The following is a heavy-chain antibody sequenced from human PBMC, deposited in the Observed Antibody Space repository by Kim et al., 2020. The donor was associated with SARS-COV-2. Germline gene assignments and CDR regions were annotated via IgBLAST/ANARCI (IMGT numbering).Heavy chain of an antibody. CDR2: VSSSSSYT. CDR1: GVTISGYY. V-gene: IGHV3-11*03. CDR3: SGESLY. Sequence: GGSLRLSCAASGVTISGYYMRWIRQAAGKGLEWGSYVSSSSSYTNYADAAKGGFTTSSDNTNNYLYLQKNSLRAADTAADYYSGESLYCGRGALVTGS. J-gene: IGHJ4*02. D-gene: IGHD3-16*01.